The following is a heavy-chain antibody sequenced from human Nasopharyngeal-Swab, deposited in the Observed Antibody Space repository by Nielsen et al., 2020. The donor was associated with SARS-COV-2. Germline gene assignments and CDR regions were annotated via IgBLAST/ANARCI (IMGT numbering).Heavy chain of an antibody. CDR3: ARGGSSSWYYYYGMDV. V-gene: IGHV4-34*01. CDR1: GGSFSGYY. CDR2: INHSGST. J-gene: IGHJ6*02. D-gene: IGHD6-13*01. Sequence: SETLSLTCAVYGGSFSGYYWSWIRQPPGKGLEWIGEINHSGSTNYNPSLKSRVTISVDTSKNHFSLKLSSVTAADTAVYYCARGGSSSWYYYYGMDVWGQGTTVTVSS.